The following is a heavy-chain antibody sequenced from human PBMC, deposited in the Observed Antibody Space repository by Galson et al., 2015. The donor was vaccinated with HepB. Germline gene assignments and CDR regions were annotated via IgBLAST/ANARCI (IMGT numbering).Heavy chain of an antibody. V-gene: IGHV1-69*13. Sequence: SVKVSCKASGGTFSSYAISWVRQAPGQGLEWMGGIIPIFGTANYAQKFQGRVTITADESPSTAYMELSSLRSEDTAVYYCARQSESYTYYYGMDVWGQGTTVTVSS. CDR3: ARQSESYTYYYGMDV. CDR2: IIPIFGTA. J-gene: IGHJ6*02. CDR1: GGTFSSYA. D-gene: IGHD1-26*01.